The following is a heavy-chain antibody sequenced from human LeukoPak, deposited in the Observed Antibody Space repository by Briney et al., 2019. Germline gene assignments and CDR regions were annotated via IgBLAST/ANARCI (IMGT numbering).Heavy chain of an antibody. J-gene: IGHJ4*02. CDR2: IRYDGSNK. Sequence: PGGCLRLSCAASGFIFSSYGMHWVRQAPRKGVEWVALIRYDGSNKYYADSVKGRFTISRDNSKNTLYLQMNSLRAEDTAVYYCAKGYGVVPAASGHWGQGTLVTVSS. V-gene: IGHV3-30*02. CDR1: GFIFSSYG. CDR3: AKGYGVVPAASGH. D-gene: IGHD2-2*01.